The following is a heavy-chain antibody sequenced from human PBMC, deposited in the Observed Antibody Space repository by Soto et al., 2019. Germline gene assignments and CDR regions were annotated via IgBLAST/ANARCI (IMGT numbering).Heavy chain of an antibody. CDR1: GFTFSSYA. CDR3: ANPLGGSYSAYYYYGMDV. J-gene: IGHJ6*02. V-gene: IGHV3-23*01. CDR2: ISGSGGST. Sequence: GGSLRLSCAASGFTFSSYAMSWVRQAPGKGLEWVSAISGSGGSTYYADSVKGRFTISRDNSKNTLYLQMNGLRAEDTAVYYCANPLGGSYSAYYYYGMDVWGQGTTVTVSS. D-gene: IGHD1-26*01.